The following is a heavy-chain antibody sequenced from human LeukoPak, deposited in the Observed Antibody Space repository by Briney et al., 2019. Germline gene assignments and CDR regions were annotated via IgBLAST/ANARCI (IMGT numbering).Heavy chain of an antibody. Sequence: GGSLRLSCAASGFTFSSYDMTWVRQAPGKGLEWVSTISGGADITHYADSVKGRFTISRDNSKSTLYLQMNSLRAEDTAVYYCAKDVTHDSSGYYWGQGTLVTVSS. D-gene: IGHD3-22*01. CDR3: AKDVTHDSSGYY. CDR1: GFTFSSYD. V-gene: IGHV3-23*01. J-gene: IGHJ4*02. CDR2: ISGGADIT.